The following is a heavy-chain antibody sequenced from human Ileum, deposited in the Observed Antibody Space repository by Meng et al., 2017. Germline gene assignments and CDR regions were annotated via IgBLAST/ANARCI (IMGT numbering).Heavy chain of an antibody. CDR2: ISGSGGST. Sequence: GGSLRLSCAASGFTFSSYAMSWVRQAPGKGLEWVSAISGSGGSTYYADSVKGRFTISRDNSKNTLYLQMNSLRAEDTAVYYCAKDPMIVVVISTYWYFDLWGLGTLVTVSS. J-gene: IGHJ2*01. CDR1: GFTFSSYA. V-gene: IGHV3-23*01. D-gene: IGHD3-22*01. CDR3: AKDPMIVVVISTYWYFDL.